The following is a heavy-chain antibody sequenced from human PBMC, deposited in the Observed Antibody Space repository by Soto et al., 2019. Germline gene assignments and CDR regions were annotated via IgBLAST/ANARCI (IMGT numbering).Heavy chain of an antibody. J-gene: IGHJ5*02. CDR2: IYYSGST. CDR3: GYAFGEFPLLYS. V-gene: IGHV4-31*03. Sequence: SETLSLTCTVSGGSISSGGYYWSWIRQHPGKGLEWIGYIYYSGSTYYNPSLKSRVTISVDTSKNQFSLKLSSVTAADTVVYYCGYAFGEFPLLYSWGQGTLVTVS. CDR1: GGSISSGGYY. D-gene: IGHD3-10*01.